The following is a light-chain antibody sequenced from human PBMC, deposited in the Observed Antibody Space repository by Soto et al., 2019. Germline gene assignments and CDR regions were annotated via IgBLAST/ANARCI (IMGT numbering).Light chain of an antibody. Sequence: DIQMTQSPSTLSASVGDRVTITCRASQSFSSWLAWYQQKPGKAPKLLIYEVSKLETGVPSRFSGSGSGTEFTLTISSLQPDDFATYYCQEYTGTSSLSLGGGTKVEIK. CDR3: QEYTGTSSLS. V-gene: IGKV1-5*03. J-gene: IGKJ4*01. CDR1: QSFSSW. CDR2: EVS.